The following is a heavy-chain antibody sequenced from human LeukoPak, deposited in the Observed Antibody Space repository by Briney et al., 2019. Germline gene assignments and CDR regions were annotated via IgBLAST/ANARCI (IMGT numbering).Heavy chain of an antibody. D-gene: IGHD6-19*01. Sequence: GASVKVSCKASGGTFSSYAISWVRQAPGQGLEWMGRIIPVLGIANYAQKFQGRVTITADKSTGTAYMELSSLRSEDTAVYYCARGRQWLVFADDYWGQGTLVTVSS. CDR2: IIPVLGIA. CDR3: ARGRQWLVFADDY. CDR1: GGTFSSYA. V-gene: IGHV1-69*04. J-gene: IGHJ4*02.